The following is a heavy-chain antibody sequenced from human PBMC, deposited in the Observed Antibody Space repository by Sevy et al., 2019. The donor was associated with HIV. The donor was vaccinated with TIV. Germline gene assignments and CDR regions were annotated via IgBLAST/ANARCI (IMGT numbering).Heavy chain of an antibody. CDR2: ISSSSSTI. J-gene: IGHJ6*02. CDR3: AREQYSSSWSENYYYYGMDV. Sequence: GGSLRLSCAASGFTFSSYSMNWVRQAPGKGLEWVSYISSSSSTIYYADSVKGRFTISGDNAKNSLYLQMNSLRAEDTAVYYCAREQYSSSWSENYYYYGMDVWGQGTTVTVSS. CDR1: GFTFSSYS. D-gene: IGHD6-13*01. V-gene: IGHV3-48*01.